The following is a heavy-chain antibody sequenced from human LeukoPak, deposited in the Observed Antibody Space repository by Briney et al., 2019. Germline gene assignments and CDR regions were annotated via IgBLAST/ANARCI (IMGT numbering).Heavy chain of an antibody. CDR2: ISGYNGHT. V-gene: IGHV1-18*01. CDR3: ARGIHSGSSGPYYFDY. J-gene: IGHJ4*02. D-gene: IGHD1-26*01. CDR1: GYPFTNYG. Sequence: ASVKVSCKASGYPFTNYGLSWVRQAPGQGLEWMGWISGYNGHTNYVQKFQGRVTMTADTSTSTAYMELRSLTCDDTAVYYCARGIHSGSSGPYYFDYWGQGTLVTVSS.